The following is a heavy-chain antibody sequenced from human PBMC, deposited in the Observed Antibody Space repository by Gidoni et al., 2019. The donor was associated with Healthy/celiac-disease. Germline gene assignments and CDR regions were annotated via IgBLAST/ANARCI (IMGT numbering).Heavy chain of an antibody. Sequence: EVQLVESGRGLVQPGGSLRLSCAASGFTFSSYYMHWVRQATGKGLEWFSAIGTAGDTYYPGSVRGRFTISREKAQNSLYLQMNSLGAEDTAAYYWARGPKTFRSFDIWGQGTMVTVSS. J-gene: IGHJ3*02. CDR3: ARGPKTFRSFDI. D-gene: IGHD3-16*01. V-gene: IGHV3-13*01. CDR1: GFTFSSYY. CDR2: IGTAGDT.